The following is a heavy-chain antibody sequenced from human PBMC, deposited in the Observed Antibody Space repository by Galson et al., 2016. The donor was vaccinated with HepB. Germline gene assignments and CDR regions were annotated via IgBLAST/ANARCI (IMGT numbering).Heavy chain of an antibody. CDR3: AKVFYNSGYYDH. J-gene: IGHJ4*02. Sequence: LRLSCAAAGFTFSSYGMHWVRQAPGKGLEWIADIWDDGSKRYADSVQGRFTISRDNSRNTLYLQMNNLRGEDTAVYFCAKVFYNSGYYDHWGQGTLVTVSS. CDR2: IWDDGSK. V-gene: IGHV3-33*06. CDR1: GFTFSSYG. D-gene: IGHD2/OR15-2a*01.